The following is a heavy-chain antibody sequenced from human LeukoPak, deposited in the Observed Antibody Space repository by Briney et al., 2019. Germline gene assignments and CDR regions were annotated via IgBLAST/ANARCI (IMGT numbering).Heavy chain of an antibody. CDR1: GGSFSGYY. J-gene: IGHJ4*02. Sequence: SETLSLTCAVYGGSFSGYYWSWIRQPPGKALEWIGEINHSGSTNYNPSLKSRVTISVDRSKNQFSLKLSSVTAADTAVYYCARAGQGAAMATIDYWGQGTLVTVSS. CDR2: INHSGST. D-gene: IGHD5-18*01. V-gene: IGHV4-34*01. CDR3: ARAGQGAAMATIDY.